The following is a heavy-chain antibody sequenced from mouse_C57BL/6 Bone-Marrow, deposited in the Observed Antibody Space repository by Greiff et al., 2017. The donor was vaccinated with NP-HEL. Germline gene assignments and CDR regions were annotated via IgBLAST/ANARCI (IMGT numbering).Heavy chain of an antibody. D-gene: IGHD1-1*01. J-gene: IGHJ2*01. CDR1: GFSLTSYA. Sequence: VKLEESGPGLVAPSQSLSITCTVSGFSLTSYAISWVRQPPGKGLEWLGVIWTGGGTNYNSALKSRLSISKDNSKSQVFLKMNSLQTDDTARYYCARCYYGSSWDFDYWGQGTTLTVSS. CDR3: ARCYYGSSWDFDY. V-gene: IGHV2-9-1*01. CDR2: IWTGGGT.